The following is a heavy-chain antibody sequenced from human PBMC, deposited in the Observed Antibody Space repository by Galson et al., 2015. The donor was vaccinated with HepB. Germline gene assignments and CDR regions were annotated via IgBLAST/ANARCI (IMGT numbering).Heavy chain of an antibody. CDR3: AKVGEGSWHFLPYYMDV. D-gene: IGHD6-13*01. CDR2: ITTSGDSI. CDR1: GFTFSSHW. J-gene: IGHJ6*03. Sequence: SLRLSCAASGFTFSSHWMTWVRQAPGKGLEWVSGITTSGDSIYYADSVKGRFTISRENSKNTLYLQMNSLRVEDTAVYYCAKVGEGSWHFLPYYMDVWGKGTTVTVSS. V-gene: IGHV3-23*01.